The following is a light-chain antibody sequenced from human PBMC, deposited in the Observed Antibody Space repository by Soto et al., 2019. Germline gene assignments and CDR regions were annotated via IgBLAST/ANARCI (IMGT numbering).Light chain of an antibody. V-gene: IGKV3-20*01. J-gene: IGKJ4*01. Sequence: EIVLTQSPATLSLSPGERATLSCRASQSVSSYLAWYQQKPGQAPRLLIYGASTRATGIPDRFSGSGPGTDFTLTISRLEPEDFAVYYCQQYGSSPPLTFGGGTKVDIK. CDR1: QSVSSY. CDR2: GAS. CDR3: QQYGSSPPLT.